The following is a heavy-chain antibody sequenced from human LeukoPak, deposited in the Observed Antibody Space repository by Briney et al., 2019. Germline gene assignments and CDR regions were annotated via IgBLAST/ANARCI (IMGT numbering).Heavy chain of an antibody. CDR2: ISYDGSNK. D-gene: IGHD2-15*01. CDR1: RFTFSSYA. CDR3: ARGVVY. V-gene: IGHV3-30-3*01. Sequence: GGSLRLSCAASRFTFSSYAMHWVRQAPGKGLEWVAVISYDGSNKYYADSVKGRFTISRDNSKNTLYLQMNSLRAEDTAVYYCARGVVYWGQGTLVTVSS. J-gene: IGHJ4*02.